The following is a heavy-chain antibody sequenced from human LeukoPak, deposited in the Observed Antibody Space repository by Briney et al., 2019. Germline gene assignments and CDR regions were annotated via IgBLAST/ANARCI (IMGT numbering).Heavy chain of an antibody. Sequence: ASVKVSCKASGYTFTTYTIHWVRQAPGQRLEWMGWINAGNDNTKYSQKFQDRVTITRDTSASTAYMELRSLRSDDTAVYYCARAGPGYSTTWPGDYWGQGTLVTVSS. V-gene: IGHV1-3*01. CDR2: INAGNDNT. D-gene: IGHD6-13*01. J-gene: IGHJ4*02. CDR1: GYTFTTYT. CDR3: ARAGPGYSTTWPGDY.